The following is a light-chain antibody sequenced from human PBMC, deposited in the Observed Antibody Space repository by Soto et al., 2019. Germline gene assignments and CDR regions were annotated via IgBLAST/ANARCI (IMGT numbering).Light chain of an antibody. V-gene: IGLV2-14*01. CDR3: SSYTSSDTGV. Sequence: QSALTQPASVSGSPGQSITISCTGTSSDVGGYNYVSWYQQHPGKAPKLIIYEVSDRPSGVSNRFSGSKSGNTASLTISGHQAEDEADYYCSSYTSSDTGVFGGGTKLTVL. CDR2: EVS. J-gene: IGLJ3*02. CDR1: SSDVGGYNY.